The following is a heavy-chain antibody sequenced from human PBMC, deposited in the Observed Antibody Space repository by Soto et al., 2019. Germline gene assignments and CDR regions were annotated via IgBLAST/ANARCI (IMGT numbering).Heavy chain of an antibody. CDR2: SRNKANRYTT. CDR1: GFTLSDHY. D-gene: IGHD2-21*02. V-gene: IGHV3-72*01. CDR3: TRATTLTAGDY. J-gene: IGHJ4*02. Sequence: PGGSLRLSCAASGFTLSDHYMDWVRQAPGKGLEWVGRSRNKANRYTTEFAAPVNGRFTISRDGSENSLFLQMNSLKTEDAAVYFCTRATTLTAGDYWGQGTLVTVSS.